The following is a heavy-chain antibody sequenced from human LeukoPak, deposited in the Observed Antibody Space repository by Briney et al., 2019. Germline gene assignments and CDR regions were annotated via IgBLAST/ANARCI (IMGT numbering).Heavy chain of an antibody. J-gene: IGHJ5*02. Sequence: SETLSLTCSVSGASLSSYYWDWLRQSPGKGLEWIGYISDTGKNDAHPSLKSRVSISLDMSKKQFSLRLRSVTAADSAVYYCATGYYEPFATWGPEILVTVSS. CDR3: ATGYYEPFAT. CDR1: GASLSSYY. V-gene: IGHV4-59*01. CDR2: ISDTGKN. D-gene: IGHD1-26*01.